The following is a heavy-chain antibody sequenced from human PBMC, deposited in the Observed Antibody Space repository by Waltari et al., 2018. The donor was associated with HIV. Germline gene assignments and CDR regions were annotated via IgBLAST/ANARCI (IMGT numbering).Heavy chain of an antibody. CDR1: GYTFTGYY. Sequence: QVQLVQSGAEVKKPGASVKVSCKASGYTFTGYYMHWVRQAPGQGLEWKGWINPNSGGTNYAHKLQGRVTMTRDTSISTAYMELSRLRSDDTAVYYCARGSYCGGDCYPYFDYWGQGTLVTVSS. V-gene: IGHV1-2*07. CDR2: INPNSGGT. J-gene: IGHJ4*02. D-gene: IGHD2-21*02. CDR3: ARGSYCGGDCYPYFDY.